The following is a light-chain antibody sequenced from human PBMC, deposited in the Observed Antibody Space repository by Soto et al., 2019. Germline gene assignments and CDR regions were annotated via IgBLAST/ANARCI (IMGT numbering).Light chain of an antibody. V-gene: IGKV3-15*01. J-gene: IGKJ4*01. Sequence: EIVMTQSPATLSVSPGETATLSCRASQSVSYNLAWYQQKPGQGPRLLIYGAFTRATGIPARFSGSGSGTEVTLPISSRQSEDFALYYCPQYKNWPPLTFGGGTKVEIK. CDR3: PQYKNWPPLT. CDR1: QSVSYN. CDR2: GAF.